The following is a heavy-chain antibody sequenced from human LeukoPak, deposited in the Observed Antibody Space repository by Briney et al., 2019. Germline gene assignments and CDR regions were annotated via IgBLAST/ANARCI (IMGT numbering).Heavy chain of an antibody. Sequence: PSETLSLTCAVSGGSISSSDWWSWVRQPPGKGLEWIGEIYHSGSTNYNPSLKSRVTISVDKSKNQFSLKLSSVTAADTAVYYCARTPAFGELLNWFDPWGQGTLVTVSS. J-gene: IGHJ5*02. V-gene: IGHV4-4*02. CDR2: IYHSGST. CDR3: ARTPAFGELLNWFDP. D-gene: IGHD3-10*01. CDR1: GGSISSSDW.